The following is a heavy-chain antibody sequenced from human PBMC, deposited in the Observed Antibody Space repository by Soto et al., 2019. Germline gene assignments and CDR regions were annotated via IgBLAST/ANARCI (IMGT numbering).Heavy chain of an antibody. Sequence: LSPTCTGSGGAVRGETDYCSCIRQRPGKGLEWIGHIYFTGSTNYNPSLKSRVTMSLDTSRNQFSLKLSSVTAADTAVYYCTRGPPRVQWFDPWGLGTLVTAPQ. CDR3: TRGPPRVQWFDP. CDR1: GGAVRGETDY. CDR2: IYFTGST. J-gene: IGHJ5*02. V-gene: IGHV4-61*01.